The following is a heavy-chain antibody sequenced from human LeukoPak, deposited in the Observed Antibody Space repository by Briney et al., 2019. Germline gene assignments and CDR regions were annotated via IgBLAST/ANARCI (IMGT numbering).Heavy chain of an antibody. J-gene: IGHJ3*02. CDR2: IYYSGST. CDR1: GGSISSGGYY. D-gene: IGHD4-17*01. V-gene: IGHV4-31*03. Sequence: SQTLSLTCTVSGGSISSGGYYWSWIRQHPGKGLEWIGYIYYSGSTYYNPSLKSRVTISVDTSKNQFSLKLSSVTAADTAVYYCATGNLGDYGRDAFDIWGQGTMVTVSS. CDR3: ATGNLGDYGRDAFDI.